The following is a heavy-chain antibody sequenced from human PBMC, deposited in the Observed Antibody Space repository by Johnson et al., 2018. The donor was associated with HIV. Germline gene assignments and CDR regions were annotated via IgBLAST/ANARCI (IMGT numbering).Heavy chain of an antibody. CDR2: ISYDGSTK. D-gene: IGHD5-18*01. J-gene: IGHJ3*02. CDR1: GFTFSNYA. CDR3: ARDCSYGSNDAFDI. V-gene: IGHV3-30*04. Sequence: QVQLVESGGGVVQPGRSLRLSCAASGFTFSNYAIHWVRQAPGKGLEWVAAISYDGSTKYYADSVKGRFTISRDNSKTTLYLHMNSLRAEDTAVYYCARDCSYGSNDAFDIWRQGTMVTVSS.